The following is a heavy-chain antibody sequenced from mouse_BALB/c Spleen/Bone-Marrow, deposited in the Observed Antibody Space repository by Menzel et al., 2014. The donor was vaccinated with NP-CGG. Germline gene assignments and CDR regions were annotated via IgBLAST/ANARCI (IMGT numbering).Heavy chain of an antibody. CDR1: GFSLTSYG. V-gene: IGHV2-4-1*01. CDR3: ARNSYVPFAY. D-gene: IGHD6-5*01. CDR2: IWSGGST. Sequence: VKLQESGPGLVQPSQSLSITCTVSGFSLTSYGVHWVRQSPGKGLEWLGMIWSGGSTDYNAAFISRLSISKDNSKSQVFFKMNSLQPDDTAIYYCARNSYVPFAYWGQGTLVTVFA. J-gene: IGHJ3*01.